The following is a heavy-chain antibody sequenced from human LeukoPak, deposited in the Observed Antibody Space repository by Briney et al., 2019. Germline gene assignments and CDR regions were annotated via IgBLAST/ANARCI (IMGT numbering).Heavy chain of an antibody. Sequence: GASVKVSFKAAGYTFIDYYMHWVRQAPGQGLEWMGWINPNSGGINYAQKFQGRVTMTRDTSISTAYLELSRLRSDDTAVYYCATAVGLGGYSGYDPHLDYWGQGTLVTVSS. CDR2: INPNSGGI. CDR3: ATAVGLGGYSGYDPHLDY. V-gene: IGHV1-2*02. J-gene: IGHJ4*02. CDR1: GYTFIDYY. D-gene: IGHD5-12*01.